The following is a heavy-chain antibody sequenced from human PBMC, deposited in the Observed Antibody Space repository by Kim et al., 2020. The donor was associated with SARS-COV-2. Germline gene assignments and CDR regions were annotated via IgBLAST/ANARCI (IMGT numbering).Heavy chain of an antibody. Sequence: GGSLRLSCAASGFTFSSYAMSWVRQSPGKGLEWVSAISGSGGSTYYADSVKGRFTISRDNSKNTLYLQMNSLRAEDTAVYYCAKGGSWLLPQNWFDPWGQGTLVTVSS. CDR2: ISGSGGST. CDR1: GFTFSSYA. J-gene: IGHJ5*02. D-gene: IGHD2-15*01. V-gene: IGHV3-23*01. CDR3: AKGGSWLLPQNWFDP.